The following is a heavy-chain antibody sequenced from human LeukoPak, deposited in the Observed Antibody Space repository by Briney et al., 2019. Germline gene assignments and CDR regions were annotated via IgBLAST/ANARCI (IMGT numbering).Heavy chain of an antibody. CDR3: ARDPVGATPPAGY. CDR2: ISGSGGST. CDR1: GFTFSSYA. V-gene: IGHV3-23*01. J-gene: IGHJ4*02. Sequence: PGGSLRLSCAASGFTFSSYAMGWVRQAPGKALEWVSAISGSGGSTYYADSVKGRFTISRDNSKNTLYLQMNSLRAEDTAVYYCARDPVGATPPAGYWGQGTLVTVSS. D-gene: IGHD1-26*01.